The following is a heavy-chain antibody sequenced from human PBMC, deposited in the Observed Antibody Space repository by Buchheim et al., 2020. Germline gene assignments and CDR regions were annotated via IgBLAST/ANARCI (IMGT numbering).Heavy chain of an antibody. J-gene: IGHJ4*01. Sequence: QLQLQGSGPGLVKPSETLSPTCTVSGGSIDSSSYYWDWIRQPPGKGLEWIGNIYYSGSTYYNPSLKSRVTISVDTSKNQFSLNLRSVTATDTAVYYCARSSSYYGSGIEFWGRGAL. CDR3: ARSSSYYGSGIEF. CDR1: GGSIDSSSYY. D-gene: IGHD3-10*01. CDR2: IYYSGST. V-gene: IGHV4-39*01.